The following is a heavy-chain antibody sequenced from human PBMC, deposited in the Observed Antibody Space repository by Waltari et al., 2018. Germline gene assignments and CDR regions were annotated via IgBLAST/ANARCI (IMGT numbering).Heavy chain of an antibody. V-gene: IGHV1-2*06. Sequence: QVQLVQSGAEVKKPGASVKVSCMASGYTFPGYYMHWVRQALGKGLEWMGRINPNRGGTNYAQKFQGRVTMTRDTSISTAYMELSRLRSDDTAVYYCARDQSPFYDSSGYYGGYWGQGTLVTVSS. CDR2: INPNRGGT. D-gene: IGHD3-22*01. J-gene: IGHJ4*02. CDR1: GYTFPGYY. CDR3: ARDQSPFYDSSGYYGGY.